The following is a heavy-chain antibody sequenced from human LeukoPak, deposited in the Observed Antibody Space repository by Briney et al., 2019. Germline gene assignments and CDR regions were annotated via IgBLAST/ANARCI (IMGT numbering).Heavy chain of an antibody. CDR1: GFTFGSYD. J-gene: IGHJ3*02. D-gene: IGHD3-16*01. CDR2: IGIAGDT. V-gene: IGHV3-13*01. Sequence: GGSLRLSCVASGFTFGSYDINWVRQAPGKGLEWVSGIGIAGDTYYPGSVKGRFTVSRENAKNSLYLQMNSLRAEDTAVYYCAREITPMGAGFDAFDIWGRGTMVTVSS. CDR3: AREITPMGAGFDAFDI.